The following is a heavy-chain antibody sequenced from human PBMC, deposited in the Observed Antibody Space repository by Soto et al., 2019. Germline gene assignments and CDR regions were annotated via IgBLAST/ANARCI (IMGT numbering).Heavy chain of an antibody. CDR2: ISAHNGNT. V-gene: IGHV1-18*01. CDR1: GYTFTSYG. Sequence: QVQLVQSGAEVKKPGASVKVSCKASGYTFTSYGISWVRQAPGQGLEWMGWISAHNGNTNYAQKLQGKDTLPTDTSPSTASMGPRSLRSDATAVYYCARGSSSSCHDFWGQGRLVSVSS. J-gene: IGHJ4*02. CDR3: ARGSSSSCHDF. D-gene: IGHD6-13*01.